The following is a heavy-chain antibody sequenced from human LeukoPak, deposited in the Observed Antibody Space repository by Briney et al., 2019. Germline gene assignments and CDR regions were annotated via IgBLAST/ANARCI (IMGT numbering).Heavy chain of an antibody. V-gene: IGHV3-11*01. J-gene: IGHJ6*04. D-gene: IGHD6-13*01. CDR3: ARDSERRALGSSWPLTDV. CDR1: GFTFSDYY. Sequence: KPGGSLRLSCAASGFTFSDYYMSWIRQAPGKGLEWVSYISSSGSTIYYADSVKGRFTISRDNAKNSLYLQMNSLRAEDTAVYYCARDSERRALGSSWPLTDVWGKGTTVTISS. CDR2: ISSSGSTI.